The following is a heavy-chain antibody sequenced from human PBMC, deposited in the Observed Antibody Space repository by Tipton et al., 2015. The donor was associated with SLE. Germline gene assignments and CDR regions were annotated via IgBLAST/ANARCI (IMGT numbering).Heavy chain of an antibody. CDR1: GFTFSSYV. CDR3: ARDTITGTGGFDY. Sequence: SLRLSCAASGFTFSSYVMHWVRQAPGKGLGWVAVIWYDGSNKYYADSVKGRFTISRDNSKNTLYLQMNSLRAEDTAVYYCARDTITGTGGFDYWGQGTLVTVSS. J-gene: IGHJ4*02. CDR2: IWYDGSNK. V-gene: IGHV3-33*01. D-gene: IGHD1-20*01.